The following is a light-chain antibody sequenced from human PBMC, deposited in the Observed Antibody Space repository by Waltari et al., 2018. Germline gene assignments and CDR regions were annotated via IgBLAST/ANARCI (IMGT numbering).Light chain of an antibody. J-gene: IGLJ2*01. Sequence: QSVLAQPPSASGTPGQRVTISCAGSSSNLGRTYVYWYQQFPGTAPKVLIYRNKERPSGVPDRFSGSKSGTSASLAISGLRSEDEADYYCAAWDDSLRSPIFGGGTKLTVL. CDR3: AAWDDSLRSPI. V-gene: IGLV1-47*01. CDR2: RNK. CDR1: SSNLGRTY.